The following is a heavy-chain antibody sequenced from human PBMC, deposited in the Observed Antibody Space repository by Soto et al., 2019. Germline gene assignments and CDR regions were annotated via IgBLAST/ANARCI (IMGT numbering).Heavy chain of an antibody. J-gene: IGHJ6*02. CDR2: ISYDGSNK. V-gene: IGHV3-30*18. D-gene: IGHD2-15*01. Sequence: QVQLVESGGGVVQPGRSLRLSCAASGFTFSSYGMHWVRQAPGKGLEWVAVISYDGSNKYYADSVKGRFTISRDNSKNTLYLQMNSLRAEDTAVYYCVKDFLVVVAATTEGDYYYGMDVWGQGTTVTVSS. CDR1: GFTFSSYG. CDR3: VKDFLVVVAATTEGDYYYGMDV.